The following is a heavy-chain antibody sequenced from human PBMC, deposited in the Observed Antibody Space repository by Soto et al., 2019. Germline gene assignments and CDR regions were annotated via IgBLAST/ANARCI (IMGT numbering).Heavy chain of an antibody. V-gene: IGHV3-53*04. J-gene: IGHJ3*02. CDR1: GFTVSSNY. Sequence: EVQLVESGGGLVQPGGSLRLSCAASGFTVSSNYMSWVRQAPGKGLGWVSVIFTGGSTYYADSVKGRFTISRHSSKNTVYLQMNSLRAEDTAVYYGARDRYSSGWLDAFDIWGQGTMVTVSS. CDR2: IFTGGST. CDR3: ARDRYSSGWLDAFDI. D-gene: IGHD6-19*01.